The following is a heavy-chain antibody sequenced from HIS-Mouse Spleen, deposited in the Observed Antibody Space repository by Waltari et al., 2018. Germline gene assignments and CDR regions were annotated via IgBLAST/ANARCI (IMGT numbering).Heavy chain of an antibody. CDR1: GFSLSNARMG. J-gene: IGHJ4*02. CDR2: IFSNDEK. D-gene: IGHD3-10*01. Sequence: QVTLKESGPVLVKPTETLTLTCTVSGFSLSNARMGVSWIRQPPGKALEWLAHIFSNDEKSYSTYLKSRLTISKDTSKSQVVLTMTNMDPVDTATYYCARTTRIYYGSGSYDYWGKGTLVTVSS. V-gene: IGHV2-26*01. CDR3: ARTTRIYYGSGSYDY.